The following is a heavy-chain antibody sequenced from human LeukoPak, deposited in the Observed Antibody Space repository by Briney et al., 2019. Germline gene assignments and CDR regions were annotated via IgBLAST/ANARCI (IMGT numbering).Heavy chain of an antibody. CDR1: GFIFGNYG. J-gene: IGHJ4*02. D-gene: IGHD2-2*02. Sequence: GGSLRLSCAASGFIFGNYGMHWVRQAPGKGLEWVANIWYDGSKNYYADSVKGRFTISRDNFNNMLYLQMNSLRVEDTALYYCARAPYTTGRSFYFDSWGQGALLTVSS. CDR3: ARAPYTTGRSFYFDS. CDR2: IWYDGSKN. V-gene: IGHV3-33*01.